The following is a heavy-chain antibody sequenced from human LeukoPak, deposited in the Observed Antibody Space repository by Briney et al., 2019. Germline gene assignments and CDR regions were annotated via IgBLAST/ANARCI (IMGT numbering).Heavy chain of an antibody. D-gene: IGHD2-2*01. CDR1: GYTFTSYA. Sequence: ASVKVSCKASGYTFTSYAMHWVRQAPGQSLEWMGWINAGNGNTKYSQKFQGRVTITRDTSASTAYMELSSLRSEDTAVYYCARDHCSSTSCYADFDYWGQGTLVTVSS. CDR3: ARDHCSSTSCYADFDY. CDR2: INAGNGNT. J-gene: IGHJ4*02. V-gene: IGHV1-3*01.